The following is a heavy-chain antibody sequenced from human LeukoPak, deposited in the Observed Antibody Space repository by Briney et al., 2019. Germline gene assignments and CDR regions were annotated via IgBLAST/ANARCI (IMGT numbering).Heavy chain of an antibody. Sequence: PGGSLRLSCAASGFTFSSYGMHWVRQAPGKGLEWVAVIWYDGSNKYYADSVKGRFTISRDNSKNTLYLQMNSLRAEDTAVYYCARDYKVFYGSGSYYYWFDPWGQGTLVTVSS. D-gene: IGHD3-10*01. V-gene: IGHV3-33*01. J-gene: IGHJ5*02. CDR3: ARDYKVFYGSGSYYYWFDP. CDR1: GFTFSSYG. CDR2: IWYDGSNK.